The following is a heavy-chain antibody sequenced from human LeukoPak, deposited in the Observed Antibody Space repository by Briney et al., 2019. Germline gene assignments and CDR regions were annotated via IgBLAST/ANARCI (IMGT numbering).Heavy chain of an antibody. Sequence: SETLSLTCTVSGGSISSYYWSWIRQPPGKGLEWIGEINHSGSTNYNPSLKSRVTISVDTSKNQFSLKLSSVTAADTAVYYCARSPREMATIQTFDYWGQGTLVTVSS. J-gene: IGHJ4*02. CDR1: GGSISSYY. CDR2: INHSGST. D-gene: IGHD5-12*01. CDR3: ARSPREMATIQTFDY. V-gene: IGHV4-34*01.